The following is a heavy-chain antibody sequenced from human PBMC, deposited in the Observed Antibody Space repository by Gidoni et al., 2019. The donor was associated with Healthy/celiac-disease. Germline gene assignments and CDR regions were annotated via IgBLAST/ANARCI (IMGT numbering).Heavy chain of an antibody. Sequence: EVQLVESVGGLVQPGGSLILSCAASGFTFRSYSMNWVRQAPGQGLVWVSYISSSSSTIYYADSVKGRFTISRDNAKNSLYLQMNSLRDEDTAVYYCARGVGSSSYLYYFDYWGQGTLVTVSS. CDR3: ARGVGSSSYLYYFDY. CDR2: ISSSSSTI. D-gene: IGHD6-13*01. V-gene: IGHV3-48*02. CDR1: GFTFRSYS. J-gene: IGHJ4*02.